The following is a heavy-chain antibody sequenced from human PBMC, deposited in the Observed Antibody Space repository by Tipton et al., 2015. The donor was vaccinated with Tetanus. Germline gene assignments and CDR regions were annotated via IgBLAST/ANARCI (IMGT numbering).Heavy chain of an antibody. CDR3: ASGSTLDY. J-gene: IGHJ4*02. CDR2: ISSTSSYI. D-gene: IGHD6-25*01. CDR1: GFTFSNYA. V-gene: IGHV3-21*01. Sequence: SLRLSCAASGFTFSNYAMSWVRQAPGKGLEWVASISSTSSYIYYTDSVKGRFIVSRDNTKSSLFLQMTSLRAEDTAVYYCASGSTLDYWGQGSLVTVSS.